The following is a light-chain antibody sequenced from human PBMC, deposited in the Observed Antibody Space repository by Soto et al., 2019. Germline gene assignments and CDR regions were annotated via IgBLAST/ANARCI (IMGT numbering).Light chain of an antibody. CDR2: DVS. V-gene: IGKV3-11*01. CDR1: QSVSSY. Sequence: EIVLTQSPATLSLSPGERATLSCRASQSVSSYLAWYQQKPGQAPRLLIYDVSSRATGIPARFSGSGSGTDSTLTISSLEPEDFAVYYCQQRSNWLFTFGPGTKVDIK. CDR3: QQRSNWLFT. J-gene: IGKJ3*01.